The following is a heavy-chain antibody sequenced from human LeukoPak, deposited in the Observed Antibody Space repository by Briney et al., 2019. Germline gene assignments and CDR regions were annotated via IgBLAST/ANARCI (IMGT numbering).Heavy chain of an antibody. J-gene: IGHJ3*02. CDR1: GYTFTSYG. CDR2: ISAYNGNT. V-gene: IGHV1-18*01. D-gene: IGHD3-10*01. CDR3: ALPNRTDYYGSRDDAFDI. Sequence: GASVKVSCKASGYTFTSYGISWVRQAPGKGLEWMGWISAYNGNTNYAQKLQGRVTMTTDTSTSTAYMELRSLRSDDTAVYYCALPNRTDYYGSRDDAFDIWGQGTMVTVSS.